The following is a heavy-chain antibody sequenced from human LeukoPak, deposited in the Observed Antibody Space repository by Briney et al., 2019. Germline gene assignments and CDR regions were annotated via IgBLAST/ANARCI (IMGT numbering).Heavy chain of an antibody. CDR3: AREGWYSSSWAGTKGHWFDP. CDR1: GGSISSSSYY. CDR2: IYDSGST. Sequence: SETLSLTCTVSGGSISSSSYYWGWIRQPPGKGLEWIGSIYDSGSTYYNSSLKSRVTISVDTSKNQFSLKLSSVTAADTAVYYCAREGWYSSSWAGTKGHWFDPWGQGTLVTVSS. J-gene: IGHJ5*02. D-gene: IGHD6-13*01. V-gene: IGHV4-39*07.